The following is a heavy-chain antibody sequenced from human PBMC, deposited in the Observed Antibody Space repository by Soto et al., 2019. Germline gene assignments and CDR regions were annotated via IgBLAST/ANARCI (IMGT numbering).Heavy chain of an antibody. V-gene: IGHV3-33*01. CDR3: ARDVYQGWLPQCYYYYYGLDV. CDR2: IWYDGSNK. D-gene: IGHD3-22*01. Sequence: QVQLVESGGGVVQPGRSLRLSCAASGFTFSSYGMHWVRQAPGKGLEWVAVIWYDGSNKYYADSVKGRFTISRDNSKSTLYMQMNSLRAEDKAVYYGARDVYQGWLPQCYYYYYGLDVWGQGSTVTVCS. CDR1: GFTFSSYG. J-gene: IGHJ6*02.